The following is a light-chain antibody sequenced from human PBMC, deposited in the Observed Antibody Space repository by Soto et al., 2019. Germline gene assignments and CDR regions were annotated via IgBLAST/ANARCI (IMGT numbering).Light chain of an antibody. CDR2: EVS. CDR1: SSDVGGYNY. J-gene: IGLJ2*01. CDR3: SSYAGRNPVV. V-gene: IGLV2-8*01. Sequence: QSVLTQPPSASGSPGQSVTISCTGTSSDVGGYNYVSWYQQHPGKAPKLVIYEVSKRPSGVPDRFSGSKSGNTASLTVSGLQAEDEADYYCSSYAGRNPVVFGGGTKLTVL.